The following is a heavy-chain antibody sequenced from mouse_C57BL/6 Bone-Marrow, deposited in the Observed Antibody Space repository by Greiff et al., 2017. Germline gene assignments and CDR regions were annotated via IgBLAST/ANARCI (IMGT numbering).Heavy chain of an antibody. CDR3: EFITTVVATKKCDY. V-gene: IGHV1-58*01. J-gene: IGHJ2*01. CDR2: ISNGNGYT. D-gene: IGHD1-1*01. CDR1: GYTFTSYG. Sequence: VQLQQSGAELVRPGSSVTMSCKTSGYTFTSYGINWVKQRPGQGLEWIGYISNGNGYTEYNEKFKGKAKLTSGTSSSTAYMQLSSLTSEDSAIYFCEFITTVVATKKCDYWGQGTTLTVSS.